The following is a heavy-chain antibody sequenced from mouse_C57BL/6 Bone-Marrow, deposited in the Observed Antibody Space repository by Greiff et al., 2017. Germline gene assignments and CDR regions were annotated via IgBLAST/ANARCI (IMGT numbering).Heavy chain of an antibody. Sequence: VKLMESGAELVRPGASVKLSCKASGYTFTDYYINWVKQRPGQGLEWIARIYPGSGNTYYNEKFKGKATLTAEKSSSTAYMQLSSLTSEDSAVYFCARWYYGSSYVRFFDYWGQGTTLTVSS. CDR3: ARWYYGSSYVRFFDY. CDR2: IYPGSGNT. J-gene: IGHJ2*01. D-gene: IGHD1-1*01. V-gene: IGHV1-76*01. CDR1: GYTFTDYY.